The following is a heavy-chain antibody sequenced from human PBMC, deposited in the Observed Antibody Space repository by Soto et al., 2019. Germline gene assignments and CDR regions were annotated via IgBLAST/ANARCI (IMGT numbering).Heavy chain of an antibody. Sequence: SETLSLTCTVSGGSISSSSYYWGWIRQPPGKGLEWIGSIYYSGSTYYNPSLKSRVTISVDTSKNQFSLKRSSVTAADTAVYYCARSHDYGDYGGWFDPWGQGTLVTVSS. CDR1: GGSISSSSYY. CDR2: IYYSGST. J-gene: IGHJ5*02. D-gene: IGHD4-17*01. V-gene: IGHV4-39*01. CDR3: ARSHDYGDYGGWFDP.